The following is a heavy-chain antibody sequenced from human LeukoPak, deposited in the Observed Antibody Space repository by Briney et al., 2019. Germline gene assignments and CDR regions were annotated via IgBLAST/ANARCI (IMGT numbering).Heavy chain of an antibody. Sequence: SQTMSLTCAVSGYSISSVYYWGWIRQPPGKRLEWIWSVYYSGNTYHNRSRKSRVTLPVDTSKNQFSLKLSSVTAADTAVYYCARVATTTNPPQRPFDYWGQGTLVTVSS. CDR3: ARVATTTNPPQRPFDY. J-gene: IGHJ4*02. CDR2: VYYSGNT. CDR1: GYSISSVYY. V-gene: IGHV4-38-2*01. D-gene: IGHD5-12*01.